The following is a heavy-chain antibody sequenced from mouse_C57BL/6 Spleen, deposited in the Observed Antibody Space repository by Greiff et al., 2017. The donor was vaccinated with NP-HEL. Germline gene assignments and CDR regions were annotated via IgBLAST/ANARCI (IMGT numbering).Heavy chain of an antibody. CDR1: GYTFTSYW. CDR3: ARSWLATTVVATPYAMDY. Sequence: QVQLQQPGTELVKPGASVKLSCKASGYTFTSYWMHWVKQRPGQGLEWIGNINPSNGGTNYNEKFKSKATLTVDKSSSTAYMQLSSLTSEDSAVYYCARSWLATTVVATPYAMDYWGQGTSVTVSS. CDR2: INPSNGGT. J-gene: IGHJ4*01. V-gene: IGHV1-53*01. D-gene: IGHD1-1*01.